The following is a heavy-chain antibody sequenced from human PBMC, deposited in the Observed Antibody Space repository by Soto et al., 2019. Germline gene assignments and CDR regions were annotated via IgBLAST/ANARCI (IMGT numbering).Heavy chain of an antibody. CDR2: IIPILGIA. V-gene: IGHV1-69*02. D-gene: IGHD5-18*01. CDR1: GGTFSSYT. J-gene: IGHJ4*02. CDR3: ARARYSYGLDY. Sequence: QVQLVQSGAEVKKPGSSVKVSCKASGGTFSSYTISWVRQAPGQGLEWMGRIIPILGIANYAQKFQGRVTXTXXKSTSTAYRELSSLRSEDTAVYYCARARYSYGLDYWGQGTLVTVSS.